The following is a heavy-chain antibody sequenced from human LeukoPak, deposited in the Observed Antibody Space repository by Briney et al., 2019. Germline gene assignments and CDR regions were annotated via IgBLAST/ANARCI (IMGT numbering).Heavy chain of an antibody. V-gene: IGHV4-4*09. J-gene: IGHJ5*02. CDR1: GVSFSSFQ. CDR3: ATSYEAKVAPFDP. Sequence: SETLSLTCTVSGVSFSSFQWSWIRQSPVKGLEWIGNIHMTGRTDYNPSLKSRVTISMDTSKSQFSLLLTSVSAADTAIYFCATSYEAKVAPFDPLGQEILVTVSS. CDR2: IHMTGRT. D-gene: IGHD5-18*01.